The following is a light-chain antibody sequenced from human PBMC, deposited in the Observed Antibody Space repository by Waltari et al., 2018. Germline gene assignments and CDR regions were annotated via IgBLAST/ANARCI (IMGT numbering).Light chain of an antibody. CDR3: QASHTTPYS. CDR2: AAS. J-gene: IGKJ2*03. V-gene: IGKV1-39*01. Sequence: DLQMTQSPSSLSASVGDRVTISCRASKNIRSYLSWYQQKPGIAPKLVIYAASTLQSGVPSRFSGSGSGTNFTLTITSLQAEDFATYFCQASHTTPYSFGQGTKVEIK. CDR1: KNIRSY.